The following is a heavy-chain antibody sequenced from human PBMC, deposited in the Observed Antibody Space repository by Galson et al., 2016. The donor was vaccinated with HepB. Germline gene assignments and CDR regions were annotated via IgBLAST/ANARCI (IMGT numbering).Heavy chain of an antibody. J-gene: IGHJ4*02. CDR3: ARAGVAAAVTLDY. Sequence: SCKASGYTFTGYFIHWVRQAPGHELEWMGWINPNSGATKYAQRFQGGVTMSRDTSVSTAYMELSGLRIDDTAVYYCARAGVAAAVTLDYWGQGTGVIVSS. D-gene: IGHD6-25*01. CDR1: GYTFTGYF. CDR2: INPNSGAT. V-gene: IGHV1-2*02.